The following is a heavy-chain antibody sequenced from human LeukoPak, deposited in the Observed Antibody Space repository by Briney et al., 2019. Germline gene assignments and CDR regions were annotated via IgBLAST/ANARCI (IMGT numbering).Heavy chain of an antibody. CDR1: GYTFTSYG. V-gene: IGHV1-18*01. D-gene: IGHD5-12*01. CDR2: ISAYNGNT. J-gene: IGHJ6*03. CDR3: ARDVSGYDQGYYYYYMDV. Sequence: ASVKVSCKASGYTFTSYGISWVRQAPGQGLEWMGWISAYNGNTNYAQKFQGRVTITADKSTSTAYMELSSLRSEDTAVYYCARDVSGYDQGYYYYYMDVWGKGTTVTVSS.